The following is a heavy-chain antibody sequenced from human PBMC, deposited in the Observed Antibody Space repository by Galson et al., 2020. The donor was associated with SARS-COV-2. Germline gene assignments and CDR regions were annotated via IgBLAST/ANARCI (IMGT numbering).Heavy chain of an antibody. V-gene: IGHV1-2*02. CDR1: GYTFTGYY. Sequence: ASVKVSCKASGYTFTGYYLHWVRQAPGQGLEWMGWINPDSGGTTYAQKFQDRVTMTRDTSISTAYMELTSLRSDDAAVYFCARVLWTRTHRGGCEPWGQGTLVTVSA. CDR3: ARVLWTRTHRGGCEP. J-gene: IGHJ5*02. CDR2: INPDSGGT. D-gene: IGHD3-10*01.